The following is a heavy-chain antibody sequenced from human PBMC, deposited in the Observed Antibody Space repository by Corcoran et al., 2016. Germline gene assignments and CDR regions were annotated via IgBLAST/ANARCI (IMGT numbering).Heavy chain of an antibody. CDR2: IDWDDDK. V-gene: IGHV2-70*01. D-gene: IGHD3-10*01. CDR1: GFSLSTSGMC. J-gene: IGHJ4*02. CDR3: ARSQMVRGVSGFNYLDY. Sequence: QVTLRESGPALVKPTQTLTLTCTFSGFSLSTSGMCVSWLRQPPGKALEWLAHIDWDDDKYYSTSLKTRLTISKDNSKNQVVLTMTNMAPLDTATYYCARSQMVRGVSGFNYLDYWGQGTLVTVSS.